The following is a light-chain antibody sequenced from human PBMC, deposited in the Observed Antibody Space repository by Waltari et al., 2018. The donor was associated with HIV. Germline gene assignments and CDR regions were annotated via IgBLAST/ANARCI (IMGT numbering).Light chain of an antibody. CDR3: CSYAGIYTFL. CDR2: DVT. J-gene: IGLJ2*01. V-gene: IGLV2-11*01. CDR1: SSDVGGYNY. Sequence: QSALTQPRSVSGSPAQSVTLACPGISSDVGGYNYVSWYQQHPAKAPKLMIDDVTKRPSGVPDRFSGSKSGNTASLTISGLQAEDEADYYCCSYAGIYTFLFGGGTKLTVL.